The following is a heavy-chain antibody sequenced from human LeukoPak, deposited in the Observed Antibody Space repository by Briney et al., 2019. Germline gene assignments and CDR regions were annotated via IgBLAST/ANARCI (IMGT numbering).Heavy chain of an antibody. CDR1: GGSISSYY. V-gene: IGHV4-4*09. CDR2: IYTSGST. CDR3: ARHGATAIDY. D-gene: IGHD1-26*01. J-gene: IGHJ4*02. Sequence: SETLSLTCTVSGGSISSYYWSWNRQPPGKGLEWIGYIYTSGSTNYNPSLKSRVTISVDTSKNQFSLKLSSVTAADTAVYYCARHGATAIDYWGQGTLVTVSS.